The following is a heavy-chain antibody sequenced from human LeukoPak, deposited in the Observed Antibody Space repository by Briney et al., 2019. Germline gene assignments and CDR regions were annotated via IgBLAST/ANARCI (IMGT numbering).Heavy chain of an antibody. Sequence: GASVKVSCKASGGTFSSYAISWVRQAPGQGLEWMGWISAYNGNTNYAQKLQGRVTMTTDTSTSTAYMELSSLRSEDTAVYYCARGLLFRSYDPMGYWGQGTLVTVSS. V-gene: IGHV1-18*01. D-gene: IGHD3-16*01. CDR1: GGTFSSYA. CDR3: ARGLLFRSYDPMGY. J-gene: IGHJ4*02. CDR2: ISAYNGNT.